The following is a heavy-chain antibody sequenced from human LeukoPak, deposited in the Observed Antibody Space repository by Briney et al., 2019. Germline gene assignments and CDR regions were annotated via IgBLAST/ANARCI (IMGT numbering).Heavy chain of an antibody. J-gene: IGHJ4*02. CDR2: IYYSGST. Sequence: SETLSLTCTVSGGSISSSSYYWSWIRQPPGKGLEWIGYIYYSGSTNYNPSLKSRVTISVDTSKNQFSLKLSSVTAADTAVYYCARGAAGDSDGDYFDYWGQGTLVTVSS. CDR1: GGSISSSSYY. D-gene: IGHD6-13*01. V-gene: IGHV4-61*01. CDR3: ARGAAGDSDGDYFDY.